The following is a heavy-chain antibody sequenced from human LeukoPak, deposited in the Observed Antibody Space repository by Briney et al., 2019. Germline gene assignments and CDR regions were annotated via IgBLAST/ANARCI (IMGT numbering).Heavy chain of an antibody. CDR3: AKDTTYYYDSSGYCVFDY. Sequence: GGSLRLSCAGSRLTFSTYGIHWVRQAPGKGLEWVAVVSYDGSHKYYADSVKGRFTISRDNSKNSLYLQMNSLRAEDTALYYCAKDTTYYYDSSGYCVFDYWGQGTLVTVSS. CDR1: RLTFSTYG. J-gene: IGHJ4*02. D-gene: IGHD3-22*01. CDR2: VSYDGSHK. V-gene: IGHV3-30*18.